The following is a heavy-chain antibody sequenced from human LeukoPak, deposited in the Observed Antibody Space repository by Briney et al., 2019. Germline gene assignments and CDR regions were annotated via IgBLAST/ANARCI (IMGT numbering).Heavy chain of an antibody. J-gene: IGHJ4*02. Sequence: GGSLRLSCVGSGFTFNDYWIHWVRHAPGKGLVWVSAIKTDGSAMQYADSVKGRFAISRDNAKNTVYLQMNSLRDEDTAVYYCVRDRTVSTILDYWGQGTLVTVSS. CDR1: GFTFNDYW. V-gene: IGHV3-74*03. CDR2: IKTDGSAM. CDR3: VRDRTVSTILDY. D-gene: IGHD5/OR15-5a*01.